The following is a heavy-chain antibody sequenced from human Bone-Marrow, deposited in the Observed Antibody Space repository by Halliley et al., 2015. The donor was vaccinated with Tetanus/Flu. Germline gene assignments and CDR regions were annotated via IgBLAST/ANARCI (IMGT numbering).Heavy chain of an antibody. CDR3: VRDSTYYYGSGTYYSVPDLDY. CDR2: STTL. D-gene: IGHD3-10*01. V-gene: IGHV3-48*02. Sequence: STTLNYADSVQGRFTISRDNAKKSLFLQMNSLRDEDTAVYYCVRDSTYYYGSGTYYSVPDLDYWGQGTLVTVSS. J-gene: IGHJ4*02.